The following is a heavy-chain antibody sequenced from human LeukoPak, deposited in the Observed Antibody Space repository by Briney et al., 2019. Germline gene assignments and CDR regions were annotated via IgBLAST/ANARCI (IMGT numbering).Heavy chain of an antibody. J-gene: IGHJ4*02. V-gene: IGHV3-53*01. Sequence: PGGSLRLSCAASGFIVSDNYMSWVRQAPGQGLEWLSVIYRGRSTYHPDSVKGRFTIARDNAKNTLFLQMNSLRAEDTAVYYCASGNDYYGSGRLGYWGQGTLVTVSS. CDR2: IYRGRST. CDR1: GFIVSDNY. D-gene: IGHD3-10*01. CDR3: ASGNDYYGSGRLGY.